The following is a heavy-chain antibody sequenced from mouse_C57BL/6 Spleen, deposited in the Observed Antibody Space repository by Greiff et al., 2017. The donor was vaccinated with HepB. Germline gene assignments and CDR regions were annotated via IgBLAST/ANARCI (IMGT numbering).Heavy chain of an antibody. D-gene: IGHD2-1*01. CDR3: ARRGYYGNYVLFDY. Sequence: LVESGPELVKPGASVKLSCKASGYTFTSYDINWVKQRPGQGLEWIGWIYPRDGSTKYNEKFKGKATLTVDTSSSTAYMELHSLTSEDSAVYFCARRGYYGNYVLFDYWGQGTTLTVSS. CDR2: IYPRDGST. J-gene: IGHJ2*01. V-gene: IGHV1-85*01. CDR1: GYTFTSYD.